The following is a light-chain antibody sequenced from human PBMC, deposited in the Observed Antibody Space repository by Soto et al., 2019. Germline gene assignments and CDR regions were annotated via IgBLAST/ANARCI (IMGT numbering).Light chain of an antibody. Sequence: QSVLTQPPSASGSPGQSVTISCTGTSSDVGAYDYVSWYQHHPGKAPKLIIYEVNKWPSGVPDRFSGSKSGNTASLTVSGLQAEDEADYYCSSYGGSNNLLFGGGTKVTVL. CDR1: SSDVGAYDY. J-gene: IGLJ2*01. CDR2: EVN. CDR3: SSYGGSNNLL. V-gene: IGLV2-8*01.